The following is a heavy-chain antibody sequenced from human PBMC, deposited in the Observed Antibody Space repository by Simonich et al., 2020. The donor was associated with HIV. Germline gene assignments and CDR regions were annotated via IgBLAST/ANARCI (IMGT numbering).Heavy chain of an antibody. CDR2: INHSGRH. V-gene: IGHV4-34*01. D-gene: IGHD2-2*01. Sequence: QVQLQQLGAGLLKPSETLSLTCAVYGGCFSGYYWSCLRQPPGNGLEWIGEINHSGRHNYNPSLKSRVTISVDTSKNQFSLKLSSVTAADTAVYYCARGFYQRLYYFDYWGQGTLVTVSS. CDR1: GGCFSGYY. J-gene: IGHJ4*02. CDR3: ARGFYQRLYYFDY.